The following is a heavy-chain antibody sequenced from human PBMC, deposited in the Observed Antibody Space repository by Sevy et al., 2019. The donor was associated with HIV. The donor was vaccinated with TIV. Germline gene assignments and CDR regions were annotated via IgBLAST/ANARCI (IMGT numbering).Heavy chain of an antibody. V-gene: IGHV3-64D*06. CDR1: GFTFSSYA. Sequence: GGSLRLSCSASGFTFSSYAMHWVRQAPGKGLEYVSAISSNGGSTYYADSVKGRFTISRDNSKNTLYLQMSSLRAEDTAVYYCVAQAGKMRGQWLVRAYGGGAFDIWGQGTMVTVSS. J-gene: IGHJ3*02. CDR3: VAQAGKMRGQWLVRAYGGGAFDI. CDR2: ISSNGGST. D-gene: IGHD6-19*01.